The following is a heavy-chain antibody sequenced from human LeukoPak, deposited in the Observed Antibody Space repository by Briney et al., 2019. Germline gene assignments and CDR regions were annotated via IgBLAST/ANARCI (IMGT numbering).Heavy chain of an antibody. CDR2: ISFSSTHI. D-gene: IGHD3-10*01. J-gene: IGHJ6*03. CDR1: GFIFSNYG. Sequence: GGSLRLSCAASGFIFSNYGMSWVRQAPGKGLEWVSSISFSSTHIYYADSIQGRFTISRDNAENSLYLQMNSLRAEDTAVYYCARGPRILWFGEPPVYMDVWGKGTTVTVSS. V-gene: IGHV3-21*06. CDR3: ARGPRILWFGEPPVYMDV.